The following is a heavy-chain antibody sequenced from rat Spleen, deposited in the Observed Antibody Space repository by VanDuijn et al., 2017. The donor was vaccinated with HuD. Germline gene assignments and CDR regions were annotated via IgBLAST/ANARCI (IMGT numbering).Heavy chain of an antibody. CDR2: ISTSGDNT. V-gene: IGHV5-25*01. CDR3: ATHGGRTYFFDS. Sequence: EVQLVESGGGLVQPGRSLKLSCVVSGFTFSHYDMAWVRQAPTKGLEWVASISTSGDNTYYRDSVKGRFTVSRDDAKSTLYLQMDSLRSEDTATYYCATHGGRTYFFDSWGQGVMVTVSS. J-gene: IGHJ2*01. CDR1: GFTFSHYD.